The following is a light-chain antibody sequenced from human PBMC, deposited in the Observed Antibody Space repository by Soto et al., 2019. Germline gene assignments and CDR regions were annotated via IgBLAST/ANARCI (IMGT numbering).Light chain of an antibody. V-gene: IGLV2-14*01. CDR1: SSDIGTYNY. CDR3: SSYTSTCTLV. CDR2: EVS. J-gene: IGLJ3*02. Sequence: QSALTQPASMSGSPGQSITISCIGTSSDIGTYNYVSWYQQYPGKAPKLMIYEVSTRPSGVSNRFSGSKSGNTASLTISGLQAEDEADYYCSSYTSTCTLVFGGGTKVTVL.